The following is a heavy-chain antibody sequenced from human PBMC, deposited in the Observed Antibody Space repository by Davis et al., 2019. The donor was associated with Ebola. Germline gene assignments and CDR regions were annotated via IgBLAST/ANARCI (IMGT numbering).Heavy chain of an antibody. Sequence: ASVKVSCKASGYTFTSYYMHCVRQAPGQGLEWMGIINPSGGSTSYAQKFQGRVTMTRDTSTSTVYMELRSLRSEDTAVYYCSRDDYGDTYYGMDVWGQGTTVTVSS. J-gene: IGHJ6*02. V-gene: IGHV1-46*01. CDR2: INPSGGST. CDR3: SRDDYGDTYYGMDV. CDR1: GYTFTSYY. D-gene: IGHD4-17*01.